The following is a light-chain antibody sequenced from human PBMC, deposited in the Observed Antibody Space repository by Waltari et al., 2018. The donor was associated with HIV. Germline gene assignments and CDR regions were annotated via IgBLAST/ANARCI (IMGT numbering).Light chain of an antibody. Sequence: SYELTQPPSVSVSPGQTARITCSGDALPKKYAYWYQQKPGQAPSLVIYEDSKRPSGIPGRFSGSSSGTMGTLTISGAQVEDEADYYCYSTDSSGNLYVFGTGTKVTVL. CDR2: EDS. CDR1: ALPKKY. V-gene: IGLV3-10*01. J-gene: IGLJ1*01. CDR3: YSTDSSGNLYV.